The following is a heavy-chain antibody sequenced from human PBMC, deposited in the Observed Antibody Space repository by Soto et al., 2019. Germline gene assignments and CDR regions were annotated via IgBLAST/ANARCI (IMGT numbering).Heavy chain of an antibody. J-gene: IGHJ6*02. Sequence: GGSLRLSCAASGFTFSSYAMSWVRQAPGKGLEWVSVISGSGATTHYADSVKGRFTISRDKSKNTLSLQMNSLRAEDTAVYYCAKTRGFYYYAMDVWGQGTTVTVS. CDR3: AKTRGFYYYAMDV. V-gene: IGHV3-23*01. CDR2: ISGSGATT. CDR1: GFTFSSYA.